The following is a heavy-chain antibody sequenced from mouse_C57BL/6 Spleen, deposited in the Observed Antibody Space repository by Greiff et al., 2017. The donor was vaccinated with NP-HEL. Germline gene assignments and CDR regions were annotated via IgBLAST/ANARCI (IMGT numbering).Heavy chain of an antibody. CDR1: GFTFSSYT. CDR2: ISGGGGNT. V-gene: IGHV5-9*01. Sequence: DVMLVESGGGLVKPGGSLKLSCAASGFTFSSYTMSWVRQTPEKRLEWVATISGGGGNTYYPDSVQGRFTISRDNAKNTLYLQMSSLRSEDTALYYCARHDGSSSPYFDVWGTGTTVTVSS. D-gene: IGHD1-1*01. CDR3: ARHDGSSSPYFDV. J-gene: IGHJ1*03.